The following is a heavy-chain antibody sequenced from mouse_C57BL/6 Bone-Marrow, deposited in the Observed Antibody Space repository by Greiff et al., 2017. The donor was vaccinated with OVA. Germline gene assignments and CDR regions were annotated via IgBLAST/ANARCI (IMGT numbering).Heavy chain of an antibody. CDR3: ARPPYYYGSSQAWVAD. CDR2: IYPSDSDT. CDR1: GYTFTSSW. V-gene: IGHV1-61*01. Sequence: VQLQQPGAELVRPGSSVKLSCKASGYTFTSSWMDWVKQRPGQGLEWIGTIYPSDSDTHYNQKFKAKAPLTVDKSSSTAYMQLSILTSEDSAVYYCARPPYYYGSSQAWVADGGQGTLVTVAA. J-gene: IGHJ3*01. D-gene: IGHD1-1*01.